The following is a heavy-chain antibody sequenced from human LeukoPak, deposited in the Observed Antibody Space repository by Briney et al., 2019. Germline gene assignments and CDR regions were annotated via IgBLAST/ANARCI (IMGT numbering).Heavy chain of an antibody. CDR1: GFTVSSNY. J-gene: IGHJ6*02. V-gene: IGHV3-74*01. Sequence: GGSLRLSCAASGFTVSSNYMSWVRQAPGKGLVWVSRTNSDGSSTSYADSVKGRFTISRDNAKNTLYLQMNSLRAEDTAVYYCARVGGGSDYCSGGSCPSSHYYGMDVWGQGTTVIVSS. D-gene: IGHD2-15*01. CDR2: TNSDGSST. CDR3: ARVGGGSDYCSGGSCPSSHYYGMDV.